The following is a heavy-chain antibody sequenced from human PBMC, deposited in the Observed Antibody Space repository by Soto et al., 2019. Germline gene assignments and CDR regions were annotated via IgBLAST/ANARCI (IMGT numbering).Heavy chain of an antibody. J-gene: IGHJ5*02. V-gene: IGHV1-3*01. CDR2: ITPGNGHT. D-gene: IGHD2-2*03. CDR1: GYTFSTYS. Sequence: QVQLVQSGAEVKKPGASVKISCKASGYTFSTYSIHWVRQAPGQRLEWMGWITPGNGHTKYSQKFQGRVTITRDTFANTAYMELSSLTSEDPAVYYCARDGYCSSPSCFNWFDPWGQGTPVTVSS. CDR3: ARDGYCSSPSCFNWFDP.